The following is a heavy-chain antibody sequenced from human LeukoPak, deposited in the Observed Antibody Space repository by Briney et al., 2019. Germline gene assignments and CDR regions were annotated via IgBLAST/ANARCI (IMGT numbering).Heavy chain of an antibody. CDR2: ISGSGGST. CDR1: GFTFSSYA. J-gene: IGHJ4*02. CDR3: AKGYGSGSLHFDY. Sequence: GGSLRLSCAASGFTFSSYAMSWVRQAPGEGLEWVSAISGSGGSTYYADSVKGRFTISRDNSKNTLYLQMNSLRAEDTAVYYCAKGYGSGSLHFDYWGQGTLVTVSS. V-gene: IGHV3-23*01. D-gene: IGHD3-10*01.